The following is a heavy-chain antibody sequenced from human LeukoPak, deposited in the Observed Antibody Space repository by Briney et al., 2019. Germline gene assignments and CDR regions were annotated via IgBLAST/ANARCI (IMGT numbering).Heavy chain of an antibody. D-gene: IGHD3-22*01. CDR1: GFTFSSYG. Sequence: GGSLRLSCTAAGFTFSSYGMHWVRQAPGKGLEWVAVISYDGSNKYYADSVKGRFTISRDNSKNTLYLQMNSLRAEDTAVYYCAREFDNYYDSSGYYHGGFDPWGQGTLVTVSS. V-gene: IGHV3-30*03. J-gene: IGHJ5*02. CDR2: ISYDGSNK. CDR3: AREFDNYYDSSGYYHGGFDP.